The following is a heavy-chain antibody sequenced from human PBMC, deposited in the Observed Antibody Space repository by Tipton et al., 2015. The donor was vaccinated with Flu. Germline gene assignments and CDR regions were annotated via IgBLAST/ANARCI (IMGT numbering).Heavy chain of an antibody. CDR1: GYSFTNYW. J-gene: IGHJ4*02. Sequence: QLVQSGAEVTRPGKSLKISCKASGYSFTNYWIGWVRQMPGKGLEWMGIIYPGDSDTRYSPSFQGQVTISADKSITTAYVQWSSLRASDTAMYYCVRRRAYSGYEFDYWGQGTLVTVSS. V-gene: IGHV5-51*03. CDR2: IYPGDSDT. D-gene: IGHD5-12*01. CDR3: VRRRAYSGYEFDY.